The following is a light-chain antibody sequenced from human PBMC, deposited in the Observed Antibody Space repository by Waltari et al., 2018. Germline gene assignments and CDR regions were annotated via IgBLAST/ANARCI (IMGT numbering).Light chain of an antibody. CDR1: HSVTSSH. CDR3: QQYGNSPRT. V-gene: IGKV3-20*01. CDR2: GAS. J-gene: IGKJ1*01. Sequence: ETVLTQSPGTLSLSPGERATLSCRASHSVTSSHLAWYQQKPGQAPMLLIYGASSRATGSPDRFSGSGSGTDFTLTITRLEPEDFAVYYCQQYGNSPRTFGQGTEVEIK.